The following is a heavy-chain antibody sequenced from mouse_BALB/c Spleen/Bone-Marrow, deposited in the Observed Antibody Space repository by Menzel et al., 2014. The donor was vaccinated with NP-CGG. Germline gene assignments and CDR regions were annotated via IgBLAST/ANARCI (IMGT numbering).Heavy chain of an antibody. CDR2: INPSTGYT. CDR3: ARDDYDATAY. Sequence: VQLQQSGAELARPGASVKMSCKASGYTFTSYWMHWVKQRPGQGLEWIGYINPSTGYTEYNQKFKDKATLTAVKSSTTAYMQLRSLTSEDSAVYYCARDDYDATAYWGQGTLVTVSA. J-gene: IGHJ3*01. D-gene: IGHD2-4*01. V-gene: IGHV1-4*01. CDR1: GYTFTSYW.